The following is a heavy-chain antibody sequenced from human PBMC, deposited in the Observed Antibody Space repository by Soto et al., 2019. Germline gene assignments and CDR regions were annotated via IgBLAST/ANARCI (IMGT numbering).Heavy chain of an antibody. J-gene: IGHJ6*02. D-gene: IGHD3-10*01. Sequence: EVQLVESGGGLVQPGGSLKLSCAASGFTFSGSAMHWVRQASGKGLEWVGRIRSKANSYATAYAASVKGRFTISRDDSKNTAYLQMNSLKNEDTAVYYCTRNQGMVRGVIYGMDVWGQGTTVTVSS. CDR1: GFTFSGSA. CDR2: IRSKANSYAT. V-gene: IGHV3-73*02. CDR3: TRNQGMVRGVIYGMDV.